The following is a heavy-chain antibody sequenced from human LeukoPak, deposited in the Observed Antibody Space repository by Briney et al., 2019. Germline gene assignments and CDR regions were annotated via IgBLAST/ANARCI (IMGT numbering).Heavy chain of an antibody. J-gene: IGHJ4*02. Sequence: PGGSLRLSCAASGFTFDDYAMHWVRQAPGKGLEWVSGISWNSGSIGYADSVKGRFTISRDNAKNSLYLQMNSLRAEDTAVYYCAKEAGYYDSSGYYFDYWGQGTLVTVSS. CDR2: ISWNSGSI. D-gene: IGHD3-22*01. V-gene: IGHV3-9*01. CDR3: AKEAGYYDSSGYYFDY. CDR1: GFTFDDYA.